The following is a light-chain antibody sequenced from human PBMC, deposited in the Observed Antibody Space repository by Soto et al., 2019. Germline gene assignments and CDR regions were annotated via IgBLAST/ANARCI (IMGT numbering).Light chain of an antibody. CDR3: QQLNSYRLT. CDR2: AVS. CDR1: QGISSY. J-gene: IGKJ4*01. V-gene: IGKV1-9*01. Sequence: DIQLTQSPSFLSASVGDRVTITCRVSQGISSYFAWYQQKPGKAPKLLIYAVSTLQSGVPSMFSGSASGTEFTLTNSSLQPEDFSTYYCQQLNSYRLTFGGGTKVEIK.